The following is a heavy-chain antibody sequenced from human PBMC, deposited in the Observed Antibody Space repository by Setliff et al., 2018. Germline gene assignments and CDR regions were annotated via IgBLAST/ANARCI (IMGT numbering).Heavy chain of an antibody. Sequence: PGGSLRLSCAASGFTFDDYGMSWVRQAPGKGLEWIGEINHLGSPKYNPSLKSRVTISIDTSNYQFSLRLNSVTAADTAVYYCARGRNIAARLLDSWGQGTLVTVSS. D-gene: IGHD6-6*01. CDR1: GFTFDDYG. CDR2: INHLGSP. V-gene: IGHV4-34*01. CDR3: ARGRNIAARLLDS. J-gene: IGHJ4*02.